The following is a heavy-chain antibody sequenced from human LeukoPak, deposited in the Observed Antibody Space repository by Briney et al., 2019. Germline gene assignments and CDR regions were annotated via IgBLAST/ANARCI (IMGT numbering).Heavy chain of an antibody. Sequence: PSQTLSLTCTVSGSSISSGAHYWSWIRQHPGKGLEWIGYINYSGSTSYNPSLKSRVTISVDTSKNQFSLKLSSVTAADTAVYYCARGGSGEGYWGQGTLVTVSS. CDR3: ARGGSGEGY. CDR1: GSSISSGAHY. V-gene: IGHV4-31*03. J-gene: IGHJ4*02. D-gene: IGHD3-10*01. CDR2: INYSGST.